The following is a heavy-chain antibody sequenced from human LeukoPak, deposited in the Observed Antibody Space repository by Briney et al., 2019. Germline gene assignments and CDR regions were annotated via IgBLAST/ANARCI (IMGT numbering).Heavy chain of an antibody. CDR2: ISSSSSYI. J-gene: IGHJ5*02. CDR3: AREKEQWLGFDP. Sequence: PGGSLRLSCAASGFTFSSYSMNWVRQAPGKELEWVSSISSSSSYIYYADSVKGRFTISRDNAKNSLYLQMNSLRAEDTAVYYCAREKEQWLGFDPWGQGTLVTVSS. V-gene: IGHV3-21*01. D-gene: IGHD6-19*01. CDR1: GFTFSSYS.